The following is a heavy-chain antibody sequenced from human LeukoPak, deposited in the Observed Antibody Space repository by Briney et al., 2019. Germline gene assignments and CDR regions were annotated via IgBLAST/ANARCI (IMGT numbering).Heavy chain of an antibody. J-gene: IGHJ4*02. Sequence: SETLSLTCTVSGGSISSYYWSWIRQPPGKGLEWIGYIYYSGSTNYNPSLKSRVTISVDTSKNQFSLKLSSVTAADTAVYYCARRLRRGHRTYYYFDYWGQGTLVTVSS. D-gene: IGHD5-12*01. V-gene: IGHV4-59*08. CDR2: IYYSGST. CDR1: GGSISSYY. CDR3: ARRLRRGHRTYYYFDY.